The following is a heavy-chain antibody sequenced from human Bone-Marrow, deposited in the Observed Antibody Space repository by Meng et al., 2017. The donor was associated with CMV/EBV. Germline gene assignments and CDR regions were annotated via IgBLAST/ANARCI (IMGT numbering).Heavy chain of an antibody. D-gene: IGHD3-9*01. Sequence: GESLKISCAASGLTVSSNFMTWVRQAPGKGLEWVSVIFGGGGTNYADSVKGRFAISRDKTTNTLYLQMNSLGPEDSAVYYCVTSPLDWVPVRLDYWGQGTLVTVSS. CDR1: GLTVSSNF. J-gene: IGHJ4*02. V-gene: IGHV3-66*02. CDR2: IFGGGGT. CDR3: VTSPLDWVPVRLDY.